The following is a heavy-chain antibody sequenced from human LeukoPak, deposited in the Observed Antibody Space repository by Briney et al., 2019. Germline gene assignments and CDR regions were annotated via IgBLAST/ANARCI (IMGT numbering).Heavy chain of an antibody. CDR3: ATRPPDDTYYGVFDY. CDR1: GLTFSRHA. D-gene: IGHD3-10*01. CDR2: ITSSGGST. J-gene: IGHJ4*02. Sequence: PGGSLRLSCAASGLTFSRHAMTWVRQSPGKGLEWVSGITSSGGSTYYADSVKSRFTISRDNSKNTVFLQMNSLRAEDTAVYYCATRPPDDTYYGVFDYWGQGTLVTVSS. V-gene: IGHV3-23*01.